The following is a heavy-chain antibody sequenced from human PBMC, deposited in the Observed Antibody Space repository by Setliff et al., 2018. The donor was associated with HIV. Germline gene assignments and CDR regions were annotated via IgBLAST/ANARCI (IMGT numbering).Heavy chain of an antibody. CDR3: ARGCLLRRIAAAGKPRSWFDP. CDR2: INTNTGNP. CDR1: GYTFTTYA. J-gene: IGHJ5*02. D-gene: IGHD6-13*01. Sequence: GASVKVSCKASGYTFTTYAMNWVRQAPGQGLEWMGWINTNTGNPTSAQGFTGRFVFSVDTSVSTAYLQISSLKAEDTAVYYCARGCLLRRIAAAGKPRSWFDPWGQGTLVTVSS. V-gene: IGHV7-4-1*02.